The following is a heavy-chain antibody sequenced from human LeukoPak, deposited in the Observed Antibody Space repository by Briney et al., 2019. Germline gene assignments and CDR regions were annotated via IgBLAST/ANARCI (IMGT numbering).Heavy chain of an antibody. V-gene: IGHV4-39*01. Sequence: PSETLSLTCTVSGGSISSSSYYWGWLRQPPGKGLEWIGSIYYSGSTYYNPSLKSRVTISVDTSKNQFSLKLSSVTAADTAVYYCASLRFYYNWNDIDYWGQGTLVTVSS. D-gene: IGHD1-1*01. CDR1: GGSISSSSYY. CDR3: ASLRFYYNWNDIDY. J-gene: IGHJ4*02. CDR2: IYYSGST.